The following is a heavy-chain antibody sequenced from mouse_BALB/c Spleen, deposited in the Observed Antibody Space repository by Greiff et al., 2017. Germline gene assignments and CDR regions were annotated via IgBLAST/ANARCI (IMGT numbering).Heavy chain of an antibody. CDR1: GFSLSTSGMG. D-gene: IGHD2-1*01. J-gene: IGHJ4*01. Sequence: QVTLKVSGPGILQPSQTLSLTCSFSGFSLSTSGMGVSWIRQPSGKGLEWLAHIYWDDDKRYNPSLKSRLTISKDTSSNQVFLKITSVDTADTATYYCARRESYYGNYVYAMDYWGQGTSVTVSS. CDR2: IYWDDDK. V-gene: IGHV8-12*01. CDR3: ARRESYYGNYVYAMDY.